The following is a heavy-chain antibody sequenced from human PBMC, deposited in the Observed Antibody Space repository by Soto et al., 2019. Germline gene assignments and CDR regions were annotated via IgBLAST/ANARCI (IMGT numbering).Heavy chain of an antibody. J-gene: IGHJ4*02. CDR3: ARPHLNSLDS. CDR1: GYSFINYW. CDR2: INPGNSET. Sequence: GESLKISCQASGYSFINYWIGWVRQMPGKGLEWMAIINPGNSETRYSPSFQGQVTVSADKSISTVYLQWSSLKASDTAMYFCARPHLNSLDSWGQGTLVTVSS. D-gene: IGHD6-13*01. V-gene: IGHV5-51*01.